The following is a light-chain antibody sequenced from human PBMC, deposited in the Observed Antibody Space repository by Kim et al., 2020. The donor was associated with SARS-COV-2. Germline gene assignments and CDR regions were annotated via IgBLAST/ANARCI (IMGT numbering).Light chain of an antibody. J-gene: IGKJ2*01. Sequence: DIQMTQSPPSPPASAGDRVTITCRASQSITTYVSWYQQKPGRAPQLLIYAASILQTGVPSRFSGSGSGTDFTLTISSLQPEDFATYYCHQSYNAPYTFGQGTKLEI. CDR1: QSITTY. CDR3: HQSYNAPYT. CDR2: AAS. V-gene: IGKV1-39*01.